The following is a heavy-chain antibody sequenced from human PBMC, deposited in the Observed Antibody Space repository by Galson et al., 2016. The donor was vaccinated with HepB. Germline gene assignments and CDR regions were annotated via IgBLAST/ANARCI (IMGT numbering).Heavy chain of an antibody. V-gene: IGHV6-1*01. J-gene: IGHJ4*02. CDR2: TYYRAKWFN. CDR1: WDSVSNHNAA. CDR3: ARQYGRVFEY. D-gene: IGHD2/OR15-2a*01. Sequence: CAISWDSVSNHNAAWHWIRQSPSRGLEWLGKTYYRAKWFNDYAGSVTSRISINPDTSQNQFSLQLNSVTPEDTAVYYCARQYGRVFEYWGQGTLVTVSS.